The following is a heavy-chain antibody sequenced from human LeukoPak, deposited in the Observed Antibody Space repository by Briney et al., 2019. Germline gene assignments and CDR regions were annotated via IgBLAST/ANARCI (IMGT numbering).Heavy chain of an antibody. CDR2: INYSGST. J-gene: IGHJ5*02. Sequence: SETLSLTCTVSGGSISSSSYFWGWLRQPPGMGLEWIGSINYSGSTYDNPSLKSRVTTSVDTSNNQFSLKLSSVTAADTAVYYCARGVVPAAIWQNWFDPWGQGTLVIVSS. D-gene: IGHD2-2*01. CDR1: GGSISSSSYF. CDR3: ARGVVPAAIWQNWFDP. V-gene: IGHV4-39*07.